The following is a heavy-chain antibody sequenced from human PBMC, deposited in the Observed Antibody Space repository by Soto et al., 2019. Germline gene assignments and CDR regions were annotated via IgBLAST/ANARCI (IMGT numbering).Heavy chain of an antibody. J-gene: IGHJ4*02. CDR2: ISGSGGST. D-gene: IGHD4-17*01. Sequence: GGSLRLSCAASGFTFSSYAMSWVRQAPGKGLEWVSAISGSGGSTYYADSVKVRFTISRDNSKNTLYLQMNSLRAEDTAVYYCAKASWDYGDIWVAYYFHXWGQVPLVTVSX. CDR1: GFTFSSYA. V-gene: IGHV3-23*01. CDR3: AKASWDYGDIWVAYYFHX.